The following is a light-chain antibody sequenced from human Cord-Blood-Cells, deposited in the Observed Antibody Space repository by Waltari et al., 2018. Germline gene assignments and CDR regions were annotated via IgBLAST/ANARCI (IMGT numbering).Light chain of an antibody. CDR1: TLGDKY. V-gene: IGLV3-1*01. CDR3: QAWDSSTYV. Sequence: SYELTQPPSVSVSPGQTASIPCPGATLGDKYACWYQQKPGQSPVLVIYQDSKRPSGIPERFSGSNAGNTATLTISGTQAMDEADYYCQAWDSSTYVFGTGTKVTVL. J-gene: IGLJ1*01. CDR2: QDS.